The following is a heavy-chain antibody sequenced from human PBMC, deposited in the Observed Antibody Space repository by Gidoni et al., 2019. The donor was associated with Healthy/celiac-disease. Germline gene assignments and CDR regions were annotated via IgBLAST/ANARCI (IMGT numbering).Heavy chain of an antibody. J-gene: IGHJ6*02. Sequence: VQLQQWGAGLLKPSETLSLTCAVYGGSFSGYYWSWIRQPPGKGLEWIGEINHSGSTNYNPSLKSRVTISVDTSKNQFSLKLSSVTAADTAVYYCARGLRQLYYYYYYGMDVWGQGTTVTVSS. CDR2: INHSGST. D-gene: IGHD5-18*01. CDR3: ARGLRQLYYYYYYGMDV. CDR1: GGSFSGYY. V-gene: IGHV4-34*01.